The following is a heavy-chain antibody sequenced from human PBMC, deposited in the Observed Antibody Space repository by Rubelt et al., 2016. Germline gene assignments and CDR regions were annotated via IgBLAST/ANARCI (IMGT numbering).Heavy chain of an antibody. CDR2: IYNGGST. Sequence: VQLVESGGGVVQPGGSLRLSCVVSGFTVSSNYMSWVRQTPGKGLEWVSVIYNGGSTYYADSVKGRFTISRDKSKNTLDLQMNRLGSEEKAVYYWAKDGGSYYGDYWGQGTLVTVSS. CDR3: AKDGGSYYGDY. D-gene: IGHD1-26*01. V-gene: IGHV3-66*01. J-gene: IGHJ4*02. CDR1: GFTVSSNY.